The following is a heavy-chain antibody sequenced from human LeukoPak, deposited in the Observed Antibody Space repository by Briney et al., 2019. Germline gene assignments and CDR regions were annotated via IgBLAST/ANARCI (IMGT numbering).Heavy chain of an antibody. CDR3: ATDLVFRSTSCSDY. CDR2: FDPEDGET. CDR1: GYTLTELS. Sequence: ASVKVSCKVSGYTLTELSMHWVRQAPGKGLEWMGGFDPEDGETIYAQMFQGRVTMTEDTSTDTAYIELSSLRSEDTAVYYCATDLVFRSTSCSDYWGQGTLVTVSS. V-gene: IGHV1-24*01. D-gene: IGHD2-2*01. J-gene: IGHJ4*02.